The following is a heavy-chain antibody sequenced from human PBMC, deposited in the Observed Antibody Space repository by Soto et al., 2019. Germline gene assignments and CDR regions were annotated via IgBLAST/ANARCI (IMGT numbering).Heavy chain of an antibody. V-gene: IGHV5-51*01. J-gene: IGHJ3*02. Sequence: GESLKISCKISGKAFTSFWVVWVRQMPGRGLEWMGNIYPGDSDTRYTPPFQGQVTISADKSTNTAYLQWHSLQASDTALYYCAKQDDRGALEIWGQGTKVTVS. CDR2: IYPGDSDT. CDR1: GKAFTSFW. CDR3: AKQDDRGALEI. D-gene: IGHD3-22*01.